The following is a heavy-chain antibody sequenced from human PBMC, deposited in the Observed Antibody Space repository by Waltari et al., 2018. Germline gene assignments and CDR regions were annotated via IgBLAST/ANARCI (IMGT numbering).Heavy chain of an antibody. Sequence: QVQLQESGPGLVRPSQTLSLPCTVSGGPITRGTYYGSWIRQHPGKGLEWIGYIYRSGSYFYNPSLKSRLTISVDTSKNQFSLKLRSVTAADTAVYYCARDRQGGAFDFWGQGTMVSVSS. D-gene: IGHD3-16*01. V-gene: IGHV4-31*03. CDR2: IYRSGSY. J-gene: IGHJ3*01. CDR1: GGPITRGTYY. CDR3: ARDRQGGAFDF.